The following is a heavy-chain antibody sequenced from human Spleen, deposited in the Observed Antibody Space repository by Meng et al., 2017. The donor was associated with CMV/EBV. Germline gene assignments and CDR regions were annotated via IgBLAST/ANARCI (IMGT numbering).Heavy chain of an antibody. CDR1: GGSFSGYY. D-gene: IGHD5-24*01. CDR2: INHSGST. CDR3: ASRNTGNYFWFDP. V-gene: IGHV4-34*01. Sequence: SETLSLTCAVYGGSFSGYYWSWIRQPPGKGLEWIGEINHSGSTNYNPSLKSRVTISVDTSKNQFSLLLTSVTATDTAVYYCASRNTGNYFWFDPWGRGTLVTVSS. J-gene: IGHJ5*02.